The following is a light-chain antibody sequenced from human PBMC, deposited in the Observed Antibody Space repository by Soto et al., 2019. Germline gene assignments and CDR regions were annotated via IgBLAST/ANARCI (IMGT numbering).Light chain of an antibody. CDR2: SNN. CDR1: SSNIGSKY. CDR3: AAWDDSLSGHVV. V-gene: IGLV1-47*02. J-gene: IGLJ2*01. Sequence: QSVLTQPPSASGTPGQRVTISCSGSSSNIGSKYVYWYQQLPGTSPKLLIYSNNRRPSGVPDRFSGSKSGTSASLAISGLRSEDEADYYCAAWDDSLSGHVVFGGGTKLTVL.